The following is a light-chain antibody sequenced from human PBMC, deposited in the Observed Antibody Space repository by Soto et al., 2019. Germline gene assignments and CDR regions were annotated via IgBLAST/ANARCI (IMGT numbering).Light chain of an antibody. CDR2: GVS. CDR1: SSDVGSYNR. Sequence: QSVLTQPPSVSGSPGQSVAISCTGTSSDVGSYNRVSWYQQPPGTAPKVMIYGVSNRPSGVPDRFSGSKSGNTASLTISWLQAEDEADYYCSSYTSSNTYVFGTGTKVTVL. J-gene: IGLJ1*01. CDR3: SSYTSSNTYV. V-gene: IGLV2-18*02.